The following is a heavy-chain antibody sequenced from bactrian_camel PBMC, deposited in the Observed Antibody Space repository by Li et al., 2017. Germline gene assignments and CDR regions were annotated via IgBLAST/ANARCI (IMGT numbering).Heavy chain of an antibody. Sequence: VQLVESGGGLVQSGGSLTLSCVASGFAIAGHGMSWVRRPPGKDLEYVATINTDGRTHYRESVEGRFTISQDNSKNTLYLHMNSLKPEDTAMYYCAAQPFGDCSGGVRESDFGFWGKGTQVTVS. D-gene: IGHD2*01. CDR2: INTDGRT. J-gene: IGHJ6*01. CDR1: GFAIAGHG. CDR3: AAQPFGDCSGGVRESDFGF. V-gene: IGHV3S32*01.